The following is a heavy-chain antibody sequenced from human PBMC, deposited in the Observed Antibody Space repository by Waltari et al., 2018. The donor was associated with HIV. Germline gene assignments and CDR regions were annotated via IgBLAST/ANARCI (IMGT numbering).Heavy chain of an antibody. V-gene: IGHV3-74*01. D-gene: IGHD6-13*01. Sequence: EVQLVESGGGLVQPGGSLRLSCAASGFTFSRSWLHWVGQAPGKGLVWVSRINSDGSSTSYADSVKGRFTISRDNAKNTLYLQMNSLRAEDTAVYYCASGYSSSWRSDYYYYGMDVWGQGTTVTVSS. J-gene: IGHJ6*02. CDR2: INSDGSST. CDR3: ASGYSSSWRSDYYYYGMDV. CDR1: GFTFSRSW.